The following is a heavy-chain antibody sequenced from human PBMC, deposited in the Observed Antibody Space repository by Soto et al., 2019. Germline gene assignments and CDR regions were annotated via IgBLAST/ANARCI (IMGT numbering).Heavy chain of an antibody. CDR1: GGTFSSYS. J-gene: IGHJ4*02. V-gene: IGHV1-69*06. CDR2: IIPIFGTA. Sequence: QVQLVQSWAEGKKPGSSVKVSCQDSGGTFSSYSISWVRQAPGQGLEWMGGIIPIFGTANDAQKFQGRVTIPADNSKSTVYMALSSLRSEDTAVYYCARGGYSYGYLLALDYWGQGTLVTGSS. D-gene: IGHD5-18*01. CDR3: ARGGYSYGYLLALDY.